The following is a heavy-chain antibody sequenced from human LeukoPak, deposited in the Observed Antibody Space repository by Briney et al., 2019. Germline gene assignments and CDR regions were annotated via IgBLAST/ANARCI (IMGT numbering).Heavy chain of an antibody. CDR1: GFIFSNYW. Sequence: GGSLRLSCSASGFIFSNYWMTWFRQAPGKGLEWVANIKKDGSEKYYVDSVKGRFTISRDNAKKSLYLQMNSLRAEDTAVYFCARDMIILQSWGQGTLVTVSS. CDR3: ARDMIILQS. D-gene: IGHD3-16*01. V-gene: IGHV3-7*04. CDR2: IKKDGSEK. J-gene: IGHJ5*02.